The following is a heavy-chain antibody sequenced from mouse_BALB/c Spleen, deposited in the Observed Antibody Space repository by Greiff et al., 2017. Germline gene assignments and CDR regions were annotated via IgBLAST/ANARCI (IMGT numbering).Heavy chain of an antibody. CDR3: VRDQAWFAY. V-gene: IGHV2-9-2*01. J-gene: IGHJ3*01. Sequence: QVQLKESGPGLVAPSQSLSITCTVSGFSLTSYDISWIRQPPGKGLEWLGVIWTGGGTNYNSAFMSRLSISKDNSKSQVFLKMNSLQTDDTAIYYCVRDQAWFAYWGQGTLVTVSA. D-gene: IGHD3-2*02. CDR2: IWTGGGT. CDR1: GFSLTSYD.